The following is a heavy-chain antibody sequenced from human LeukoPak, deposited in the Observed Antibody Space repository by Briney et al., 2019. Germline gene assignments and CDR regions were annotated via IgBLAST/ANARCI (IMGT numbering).Heavy chain of an antibody. J-gene: IGHJ4*02. CDR1: GFTFSGSA. D-gene: IGHD4-17*01. Sequence: GGSLRLSCSASGFTFSGSAMHWVRQASGKGLEWVGRIRSKANSYATAYAASVKGRFTISRDDSKNTAYLQMNSLKTEDTAVYYCTSRYGDHYYWGQGTLVTVSS. V-gene: IGHV3-73*01. CDR3: TSRYGDHYY. CDR2: IRSKANSYAT.